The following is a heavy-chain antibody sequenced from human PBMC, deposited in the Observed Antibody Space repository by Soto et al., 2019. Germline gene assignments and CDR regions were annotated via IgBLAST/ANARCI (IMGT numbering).Heavy chain of an antibody. D-gene: IGHD2-2*01. J-gene: IGHJ6*02. CDR1: GFIFNSYE. Sequence: LRLSCAASGFIFNSYEMNWVRQAPGKGLEWISYISSSGNAIYYADSVRGRFTISRDNAKKSLNLQMNSLRAEDTAVYYCARESCSSTSCSTRYGLDVWGQGTTVTVSS. CDR3: ARESCSSTSCSTRYGLDV. CDR2: ISSSGNAI. V-gene: IGHV3-48*03.